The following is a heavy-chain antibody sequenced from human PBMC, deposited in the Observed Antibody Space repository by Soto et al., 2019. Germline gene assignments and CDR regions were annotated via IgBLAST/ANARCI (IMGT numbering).Heavy chain of an antibody. CDR3: ASRGYGMDV. V-gene: IGHV4-4*08. Sequence: PSETLSLTCTVSGGSIRSYLCTWIRQPPGEGLEWIGSICNSGSTNYNPSLKSRVTISVDTSKTQFSLKLSSVTAAETAVYYCASRGYGMDVWGQGTTVTVSS. CDR2: ICNSGST. D-gene: IGHD3-10*01. CDR1: GGSIRSYL. J-gene: IGHJ6*02.